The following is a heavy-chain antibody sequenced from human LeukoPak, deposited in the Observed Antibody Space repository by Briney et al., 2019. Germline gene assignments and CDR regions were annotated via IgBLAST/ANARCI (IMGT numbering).Heavy chain of an antibody. J-gene: IGHJ5*02. Sequence: SETLSLTCTVSGGSISSYYWSWIRQPPGKGLEWIGYIYYSGSTNYNPSLKSRVTISVDTSKNQFSLKLSSVTAADTAVYYCARERGGPYCSSTSCYRNWFDPWGQGTLVTVSS. CDR1: GGSISSYY. D-gene: IGHD2-2*01. CDR2: IYYSGST. CDR3: ARERGGPYCSSTSCYRNWFDP. V-gene: IGHV4-59*01.